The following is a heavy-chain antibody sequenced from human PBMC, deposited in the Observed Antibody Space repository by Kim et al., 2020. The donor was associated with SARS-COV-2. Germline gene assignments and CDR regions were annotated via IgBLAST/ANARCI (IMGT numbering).Heavy chain of an antibody. Sequence: SETLSLTCAVYGGSFSGYYWSWIRQPPGKGLEWIGEINHSGSTNYNPSLKSRVTISVDTSKNQFSLKLSSVTAADTAVYYWARGRNLAAPIDYWGQGTLVTVS. D-gene: IGHD2-15*01. CDR1: GGSFSGYY. CDR2: INHSGST. J-gene: IGHJ4*02. CDR3: ARGRNLAAPIDY. V-gene: IGHV4-34*01.